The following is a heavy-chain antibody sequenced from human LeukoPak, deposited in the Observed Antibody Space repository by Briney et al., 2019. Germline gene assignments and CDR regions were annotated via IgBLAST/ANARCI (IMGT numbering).Heavy chain of an antibody. CDR3: ARDPIGVVVPAAIDYYYYGMDV. CDR2: ISAYNGNT. CDR1: GYTFTSYG. Sequence: ASVKVSCKASGYTFTSYGISWVRQAPGQGLEWMGWISAYNGNTNYAQKLQGRVTMTTDTSTSTAYMELRSLRSDDTAVYYCARDPIGVVVPAAIDYYYYGMDVRGQGTTVTVSS. D-gene: IGHD2-2*01. V-gene: IGHV1-18*01. J-gene: IGHJ6*02.